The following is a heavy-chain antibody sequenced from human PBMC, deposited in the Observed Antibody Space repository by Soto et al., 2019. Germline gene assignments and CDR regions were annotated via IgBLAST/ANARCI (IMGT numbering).Heavy chain of an antibody. V-gene: IGHV1-8*01. CDR1: GETLTSYD. CDR3: ARGPPYNGKEGYYSYMDV. CDR2: MNPNSGNT. J-gene: IGHJ6*03. D-gene: IGHD1-1*01. Sequence: TSVKLCCKASGETLTSYDSNWLRQATGQGLEWMGWMNPNSGNTGYAQKFQGRVTMTRNTSISTAYMELSSLRSEDTAVYYCARGPPYNGKEGYYSYMDVWGKGTTVTVSS.